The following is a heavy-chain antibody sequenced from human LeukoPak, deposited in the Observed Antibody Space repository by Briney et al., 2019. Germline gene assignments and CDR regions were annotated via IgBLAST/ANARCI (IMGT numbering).Heavy chain of an antibody. D-gene: IGHD6-13*01. CDR2: ISAYNGNT. Sequence: ASVKVSCKASGYTFISYGISCVRKAAGQELDWMGWISAYNGNTNYAQKLQGRVTMTTDTSTSTAYMELRSLRSDDTAVYYCARSWYTGYFDYWGQGTLVTVSS. CDR3: ARSWYTGYFDY. CDR1: GYTFISYG. J-gene: IGHJ4*02. V-gene: IGHV1-18*01.